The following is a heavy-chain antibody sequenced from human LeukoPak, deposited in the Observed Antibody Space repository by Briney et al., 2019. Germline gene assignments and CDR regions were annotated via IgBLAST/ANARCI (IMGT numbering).Heavy chain of an antibody. CDR2: IYYSGST. V-gene: IGHV4-31*03. CDR1: GGSISSGGYY. Sequence: PSQTLSLTCTVSGGSISSGGYYWSWIRQHPGKGLEWIGYIYYSGSTYYNPSLKSRVTISVDTSKNQFSLKLSSVTAADTAVYYCARGDLLTGYIYFDYWGQGTLVTVSS. J-gene: IGHJ4*02. D-gene: IGHD3-9*01. CDR3: ARGDLLTGYIYFDY.